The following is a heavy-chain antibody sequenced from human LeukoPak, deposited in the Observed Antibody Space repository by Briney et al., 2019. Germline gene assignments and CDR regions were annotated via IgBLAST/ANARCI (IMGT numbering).Heavy chain of an antibody. J-gene: IGHJ4*02. D-gene: IGHD2-15*01. CDR2: ISSSSSYI. CDR3: ARARGRLSATFGY. CDR1: GFSFSSYS. V-gene: IGHV3-21*01. Sequence: GGSLRLSCAASGFSFSSYSMNWVRQAPGKGLEWVSSISSSSSYIYYVDSVKGRFTISRDNSKNTLYLQMNSLRAEDTAVYYCARARGRLSATFGYWGQGTLVTVSS.